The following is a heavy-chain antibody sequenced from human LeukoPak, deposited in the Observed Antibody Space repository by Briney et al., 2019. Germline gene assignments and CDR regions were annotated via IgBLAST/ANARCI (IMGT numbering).Heavy chain of an antibody. CDR2: IYYSGST. D-gene: IGHD6-19*01. CDR3: ARDENAVSSGWFNSRENYFDY. J-gene: IGHJ4*02. Sequence: SETLSLTCTVSGGSISSSSYYWGWIRQPPGKGLEWIGSIYYSGSTYYNPSLKSRVTISVDTPKNQFSLKLSSVTAADTAVYYCARDENAVSSGWFNSRENYFDYWGQGTLVTVSS. CDR1: GGSISSSSYY. V-gene: IGHV4-39*07.